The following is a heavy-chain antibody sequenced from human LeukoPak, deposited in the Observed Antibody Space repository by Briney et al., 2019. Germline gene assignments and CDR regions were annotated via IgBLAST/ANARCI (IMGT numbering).Heavy chain of an antibody. CDR3: ARDRQCGY. V-gene: IGHV1-18*01. Sequence: ASVKVSCKASGYTFTSYGISWVRQAPGQGLEWMGWISPYDGNTNYAPKLQGRVTMTTDTATSTAYMELTSLTSDDTAVYYCARDRQCGYWGQGTLVTVSS. CDR1: GYTFTSYG. D-gene: IGHD2-21*01. CDR2: ISPYDGNT. J-gene: IGHJ4*02.